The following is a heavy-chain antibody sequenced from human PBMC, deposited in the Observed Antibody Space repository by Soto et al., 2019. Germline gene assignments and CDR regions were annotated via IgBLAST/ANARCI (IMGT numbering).Heavy chain of an antibody. Sequence: GESLKISCKGSGYSFTSYWISWVRQMPGKGLEWMGRIDPSDSYTNYSPSFQGHVTISADKSISTAYLQWSSLKASDTAMYYCARPYYDNSGYRHVDAFDIWSQGTMVTVSS. CDR1: GYSFTSYW. V-gene: IGHV5-10-1*01. D-gene: IGHD3-22*01. CDR3: ARPYYDNSGYRHVDAFDI. J-gene: IGHJ3*02. CDR2: IDPSDSYT.